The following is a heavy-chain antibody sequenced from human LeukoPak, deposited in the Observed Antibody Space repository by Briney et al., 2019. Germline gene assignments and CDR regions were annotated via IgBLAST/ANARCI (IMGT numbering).Heavy chain of an antibody. D-gene: IGHD1-26*01. CDR3: ARAAQVGAGAFDI. V-gene: IGHV1-18*01. J-gene: IGHJ3*02. CDR1: GYTFTSYG. CDR2: ISAYNGNT. Sequence: GASVKVSCKASGYTFTSYGISWVRQAPGQGLEWMGWISAYNGNTNYAQKFQGRVTMTRDTSISTAYMELSRLRSDDTAVYYCARAAQVGAGAFDIWGQGTMVTVSS.